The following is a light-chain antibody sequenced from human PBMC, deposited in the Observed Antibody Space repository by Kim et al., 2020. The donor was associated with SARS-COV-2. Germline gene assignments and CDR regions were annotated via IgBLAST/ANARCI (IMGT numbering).Light chain of an antibody. J-gene: IGKJ2*01. CDR1: QRVSSY. CDR2: DSS. CDR3: QQRFNWPPTYT. Sequence: SPGESATLSCRASQRVSSYLAWYQQKPGQAPRLLIYDSSKRATGIPARFSGSGSGPDFTLTINNLEPEDFAVYYCQQRFNWPPTYTFGQGTKLEI. V-gene: IGKV3-11*01.